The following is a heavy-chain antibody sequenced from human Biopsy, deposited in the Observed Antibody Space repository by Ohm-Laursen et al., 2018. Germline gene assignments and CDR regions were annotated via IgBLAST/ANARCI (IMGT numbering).Heavy chain of an antibody. D-gene: IGHD2-15*01. CDR1: GFTFSSYV. V-gene: IGHV3-23*01. Sequence: SLRLSCSASGFTFSSYVMSWVRQAPGKGLEWVLTISGSGSTTYYADSVKGRFTISRDNSKNTLYLQMNSLRAEDTAVYYCAKDHCSGGTCYSDGPVFDFWGQGTLVTVSS. CDR3: AKDHCSGGTCYSDGPVFDF. CDR2: ISGSGSTT. J-gene: IGHJ4*02.